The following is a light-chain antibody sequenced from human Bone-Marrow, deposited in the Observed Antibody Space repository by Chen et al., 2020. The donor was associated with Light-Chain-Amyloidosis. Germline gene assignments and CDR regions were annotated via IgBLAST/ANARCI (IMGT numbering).Light chain of an antibody. V-gene: IGKV4-1*01. CDR1: QSVLYDSNNKNY. CDR2: WAS. Sequence: DIVMTQSPDSLSVSLGARATINCKSSQSVLYDSNNKNYLAWYQQKPGQPPKLLISWASSRESGVPDRFSGSGSETDFTLTIRSLQAEDVAVYCWQEYYTTPRLTFGGGTKVKI. CDR3: QEYYTTPRLT. J-gene: IGKJ4*01.